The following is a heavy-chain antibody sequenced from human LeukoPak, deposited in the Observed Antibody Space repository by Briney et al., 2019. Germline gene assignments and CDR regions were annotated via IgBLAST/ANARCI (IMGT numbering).Heavy chain of an antibody. V-gene: IGHV3-48*01. CDR3: SRLRGYSYGYGDY. CDR1: GFTFSSYS. J-gene: IGHJ4*02. D-gene: IGHD5-18*01. Sequence: GGSLRLSCAASGFTFSSYSMNWVRQAPGKGLEWVSYISSSSSTIYYADSVRGRFTISRDNAKNSLYLQMNSLRAEDTAVYYCSRLRGYSYGYGDYWGQGILVTVSS. CDR2: ISSSSSTI.